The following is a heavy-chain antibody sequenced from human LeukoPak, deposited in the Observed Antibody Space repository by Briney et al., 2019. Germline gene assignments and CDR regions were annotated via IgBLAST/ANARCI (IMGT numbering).Heavy chain of an antibody. J-gene: IGHJ4*02. CDR1: GGSISSYY. CDR2: IYYSWSI. D-gene: IGHD4-17*01. CDR3: ARDTLRAVLDY. Sequence: SETVSLTCTVSGGSISSYYWSWIRQPPGKGLEWIGYIYYSWSINYNPALNSRVTISVDTSKNQFSLKLSSVTAADTAVYYCARDTLRAVLDYWGQGTLVTVSS. V-gene: IGHV4-59*01.